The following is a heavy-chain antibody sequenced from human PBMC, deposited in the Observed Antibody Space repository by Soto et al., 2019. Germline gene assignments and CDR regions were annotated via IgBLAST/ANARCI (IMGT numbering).Heavy chain of an antibody. CDR2: IYWDDDK. CDR3: AHRPERHDAFDI. J-gene: IGHJ3*02. V-gene: IGHV2-5*02. CDR1: GFSLSTSGVG. Sequence: QITLKESGPTLVKPTQTLTLTCTFSGFSLSTSGVGVGWIRQPPGKALEWLALIYWDDDKRYSPSLKSRLTITKDTSKTQVVLTMTTMDPVDTATYYCAHRPERHDAFDIWGQGTMVTVSS.